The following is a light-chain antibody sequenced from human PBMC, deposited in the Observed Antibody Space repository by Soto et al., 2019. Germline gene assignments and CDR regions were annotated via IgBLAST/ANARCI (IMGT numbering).Light chain of an antibody. CDR1: QSVSSSF. J-gene: IGKJ1*01. Sequence: EIVLTQSPGTLSLSPGERATLSCRASQSVSSSFLAWYQQKPGQAPRLLIYGASNRATGIPDRFSGSGSGTDFTLTISSLEPEDFAVYYGQQYVTSPWAFGQGTEVAIE. CDR3: QQYVTSPWA. V-gene: IGKV3-20*01. CDR2: GAS.